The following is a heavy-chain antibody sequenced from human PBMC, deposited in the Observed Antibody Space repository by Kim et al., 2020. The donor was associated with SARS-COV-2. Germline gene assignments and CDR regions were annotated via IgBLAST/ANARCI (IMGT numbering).Heavy chain of an antibody. J-gene: IGHJ4*02. CDR1: GFTASRHD. V-gene: IGHV3-23*01. D-gene: IGHD2-15*01. CDR2: ISGADDST. Sequence: GGSLRLSCAASGFTASRHDMNWVRQAPGKGLEWVSVISGADDSTFYTDSVKGCFTISRDSSKNTLLLEMNSLRGDDTAVYYCARGWFSFEYWGQGTLVTV. CDR3: ARGWFSFEY.